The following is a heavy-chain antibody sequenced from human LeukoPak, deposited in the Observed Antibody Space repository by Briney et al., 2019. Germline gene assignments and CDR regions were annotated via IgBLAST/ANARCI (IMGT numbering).Heavy chain of an antibody. J-gene: IGHJ4*02. CDR1: GFSFSSYA. CDR2: ISGSGGST. CDR3: ASQPWDSSSF. Sequence: GGSLRLSCAASGFSFSSYAMSWVRQAPGKGLEWVSGISGSGGSTYYADFVKGRFSISRDNSKNTLYLQMNSLRAEDTAVYYCASQPWDSSSFWGQGSLVTVSS. V-gene: IGHV3-23*01. D-gene: IGHD6-13*01.